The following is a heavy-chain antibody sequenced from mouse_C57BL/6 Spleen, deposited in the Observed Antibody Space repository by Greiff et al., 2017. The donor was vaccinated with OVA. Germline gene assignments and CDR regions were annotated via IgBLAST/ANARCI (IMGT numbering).Heavy chain of an antibody. Sequence: EVKLVESGGDLVKPGGSLKLSCAASGFTFSSYGMSWVRQTPDKRLEWVATISSGGSYTYYPDSVKGRFTISRDNAKNTLYLQRSSLKSEDTAMYYCARQEDSYAMDYWGQGTSVTVSS. V-gene: IGHV5-6*01. CDR3: ARQEDSYAMDY. J-gene: IGHJ4*01. CDR1: GFTFSSYG. CDR2: ISSGGSYT.